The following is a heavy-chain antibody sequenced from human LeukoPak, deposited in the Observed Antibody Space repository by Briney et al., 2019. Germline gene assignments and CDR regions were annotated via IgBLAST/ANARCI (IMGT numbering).Heavy chain of an antibody. J-gene: IGHJ3*02. CDR3: ARGFEERWLQLRGPAFDI. V-gene: IGHV3-7*01. CDR2: LKQNGSQK. Sequence: PGGSLRLSCAASGFTFSSYWMNWVRQAPGKGLEWVANLKQNGSQKYYVDYVKGRFTISRDNAKNSLCLQMNSLRAEDTAVYYCARGFEERWLQLRGPAFDIWGQGTMVTVSS. CDR1: GFTFSSYW. D-gene: IGHD5-24*01.